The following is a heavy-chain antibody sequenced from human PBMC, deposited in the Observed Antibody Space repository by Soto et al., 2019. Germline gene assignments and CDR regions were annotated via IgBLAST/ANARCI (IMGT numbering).Heavy chain of an antibody. J-gene: IGHJ4*02. CDR2: MSPKSVNT. CDR3: ARGRRWQQAFDY. V-gene: IGHV1-8*01. CDR1: GYTFSSYD. D-gene: IGHD6-13*01. Sequence: QVQLAQSGAEVKKPGASVKVSCKASGYTFSSYDINWVRQATGQGLEWMGWMSPKSVNTGYAQKLQGRVTLTRNTYISTAYMALSSLRSEHTAAYYCARGRRWQQAFDYWGKGTLVTVSS.